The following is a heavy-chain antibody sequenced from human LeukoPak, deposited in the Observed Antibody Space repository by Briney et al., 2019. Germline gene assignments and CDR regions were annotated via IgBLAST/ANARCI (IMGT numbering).Heavy chain of an antibody. CDR2: IYYNGST. CDR1: VGSINSYY. Sequence: SSETLSLTCTVSVGSINSYYWRWIRQPPGKGLEWIGYIYYNGSTNYNPSLKSRVTISVDTSKNQFSLKLRSVTAADTAVYYCARGRIRYFDYYYGMDVWGQGTTVTVSS. CDR3: ARGRIRYFDYYYGMDV. D-gene: IGHD3-9*01. V-gene: IGHV4-59*01. J-gene: IGHJ6*02.